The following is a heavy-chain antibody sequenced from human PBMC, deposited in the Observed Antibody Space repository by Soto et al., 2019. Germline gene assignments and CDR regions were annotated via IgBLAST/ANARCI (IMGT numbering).Heavy chain of an antibody. CDR2: IKQDGSQK. D-gene: IGHD6-19*01. Sequence: EVPLVESGGGLVQPGGSLRLSCAASGFTFSSYWMSWVRQAPGKGLEWVADIKQDGSQKYYVDSVKGRLAISSDNAKNSLYLQKNRLRAEDTAVYYCASSPAIAVAGTYYYYGMDVWGQGTTVTVS. V-gene: IGHV3-7*05. J-gene: IGHJ6*02. CDR3: ASSPAIAVAGTYYYYGMDV. CDR1: GFTFSSYW.